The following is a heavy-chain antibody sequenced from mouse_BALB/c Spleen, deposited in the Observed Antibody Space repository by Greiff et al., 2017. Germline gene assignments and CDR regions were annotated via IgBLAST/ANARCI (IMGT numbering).Heavy chain of an antibody. CDR2: ISYDGSN. V-gene: IGHV3-6*02. Sequence: EVQVVESGPGLVKPSQSLSLTCSVTGYSITSGYYWNWIRQFPGNKLEWMGYISYDGSNNYNPSLKNRISITRDTSKNQFFLKLNSVTTEDTATYYCARRSYYYGSSYGAMDYWGQGTSVTVSS. CDR1: GYSITSGYY. D-gene: IGHD1-1*01. CDR3: ARRSYYYGSSYGAMDY. J-gene: IGHJ4*01.